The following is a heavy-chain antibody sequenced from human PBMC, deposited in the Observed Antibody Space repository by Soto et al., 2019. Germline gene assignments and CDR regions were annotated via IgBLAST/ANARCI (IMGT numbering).Heavy chain of an antibody. D-gene: IGHD5-12*01. V-gene: IGHV3-23*01. Sequence: GGSLRLSCAASGFTFDSYAMTWVRLTPGKGLEWVSTISGSGAMTYHADSVKGRFTVSRDNSRNTLYLQMNGLSAEDTAIYYCANNFGYSYIYDMGDTWGQGTMVTVYS. CDR2: ISGSGAMT. CDR1: GFTFDSYA. J-gene: IGHJ5*02. CDR3: ANNFGYSYIYDMGDT.